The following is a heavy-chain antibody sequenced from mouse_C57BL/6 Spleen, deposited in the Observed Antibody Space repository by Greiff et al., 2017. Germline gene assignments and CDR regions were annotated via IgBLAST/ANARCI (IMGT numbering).Heavy chain of an antibody. CDR1: GFTFSSYG. Sequence: EVKLVESGGDLVKPGGSLKLSCAASGFTFSSYGMSWVRQTPDKRLEWVATISSGGSYTYYPDSVKGRFTISRDNAKNTLYLQMCSLKSEDTAMYYCARLGGDYDWYFDVWGTVTTVTVSS. V-gene: IGHV5-6*01. CDR2: ISSGGSYT. J-gene: IGHJ1*03. CDR3: ARLGGDYDWYFDV. D-gene: IGHD2-4*01.